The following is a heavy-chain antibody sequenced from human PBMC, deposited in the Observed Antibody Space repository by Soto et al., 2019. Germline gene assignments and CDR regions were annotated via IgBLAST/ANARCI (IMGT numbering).Heavy chain of an antibody. CDR3: ARLGGAARPLSAFDI. D-gene: IGHD6-6*01. CDR1: GGSISSYY. J-gene: IGHJ3*02. Sequence: TSETLSLTCTVSGGSISSYYWSWIRQPPGKGLEWIGYIYYSGSTNYNPSLKSRVTISVDTSKNQFSLRLSSVTAADTAVYYCARLGGAARPLSAFDIWGQGTMVTVSS. CDR2: IYYSGST. V-gene: IGHV4-59*01.